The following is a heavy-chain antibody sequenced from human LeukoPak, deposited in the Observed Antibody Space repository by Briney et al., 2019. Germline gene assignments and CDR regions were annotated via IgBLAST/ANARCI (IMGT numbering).Heavy chain of an antibody. Sequence: ASVKVSCKASGYTFTSYAMHWVRQAPGQRLEWMGWINAGNGNTKYSQKFQGRVTIARDTSASTTYMELSSLRSEDTAVYYCARDYGSGSYYNGFSFDYWGQGTLVTVSS. CDR3: ARDYGSGSYYNGFSFDY. CDR1: GYTFTSYA. D-gene: IGHD3-10*01. V-gene: IGHV1-3*01. J-gene: IGHJ4*02. CDR2: INAGNGNT.